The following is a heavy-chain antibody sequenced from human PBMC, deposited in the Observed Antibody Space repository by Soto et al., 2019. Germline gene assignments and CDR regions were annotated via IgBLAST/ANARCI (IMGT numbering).Heavy chain of an antibody. V-gene: IGHV3-15*05. Sequence: PGGSLRLSCAASGFSFTSASMSWVRQAPGKGLEWICRIKSKTDGATTDYAGPVKGRFTISRDDAKKKLFVQMNSLKTEDTAVYYCATLIPNGEWERGHWGQGTLVTVSS. D-gene: IGHD1-26*01. CDR2: IKSKTDGATT. CDR1: GFSFTSAS. J-gene: IGHJ4*02. CDR3: ATLIPNGEWERGH.